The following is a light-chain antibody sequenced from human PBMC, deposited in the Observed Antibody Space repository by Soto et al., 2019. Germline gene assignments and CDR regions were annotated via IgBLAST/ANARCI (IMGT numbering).Light chain of an antibody. CDR2: DAS. Sequence: EIVLTQSPATLSLSPGERATLSCRASQSVSSYLAWYQQKPGQAPRLLIYDASNRATGIPARFSGSGSGTDFTLTISRLEPEDFEVYYCQQYGSSPWTFGQGTKVDIK. CDR3: QQYGSSPWT. V-gene: IGKV3-11*01. CDR1: QSVSSY. J-gene: IGKJ1*01.